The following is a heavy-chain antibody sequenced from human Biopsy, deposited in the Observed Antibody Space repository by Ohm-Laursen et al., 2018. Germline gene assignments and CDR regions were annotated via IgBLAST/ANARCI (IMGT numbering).Heavy chain of an antibody. CDR3: ALAAAQTVTHFDY. CDR2: ISGNSDII. Sequence: GSLRISCTASGFTFSSYAMTWFRQAPGKGLEWVSTISGNSDIIYDTDSVKGRFTISRDNSKNTLYLQMNSLRADDTAVYYCALAAAQTVTHFDYWGQGTLVTVSS. D-gene: IGHD4-17*01. CDR1: GFTFSSYA. J-gene: IGHJ4*02. V-gene: IGHV3-23*01.